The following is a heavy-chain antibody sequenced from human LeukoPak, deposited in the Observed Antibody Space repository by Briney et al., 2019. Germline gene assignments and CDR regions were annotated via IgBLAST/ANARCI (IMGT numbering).Heavy chain of an antibody. Sequence: PGGSLRLSCAASGFTFSDYYMSWIRQAPGKGLEWVAVISYDGSNKYYADSVKGRFTISRDNSKNTLYLQMNSLRAEDTAVYYCAKDKSADYYYYYMDVWGKGTTVTVSS. V-gene: IGHV3-30*18. J-gene: IGHJ6*03. CDR1: GFTFSDYY. CDR3: AKDKSADYYYYYMDV. CDR2: ISYDGSNK.